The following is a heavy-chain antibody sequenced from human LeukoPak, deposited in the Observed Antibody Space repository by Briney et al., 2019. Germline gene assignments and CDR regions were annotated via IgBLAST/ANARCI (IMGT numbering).Heavy chain of an antibody. D-gene: IGHD6-19*01. J-gene: IGHJ4*02. CDR2: INPNSGGT. CDR1: GYTFTGYY. V-gene: IGHV1-2*02. Sequence: ASVKVSCKASGYTFTGYYMHWVRQAPGQGLEWMGWINPNSGGTNYAQKFQGRVTMTRDTSTSTVYMELSSLRSEDTAVYYCARDTNPSYSGWYNLPDYWGQGTLVTVSS. CDR3: ARDTNPSYSGWYNLPDY.